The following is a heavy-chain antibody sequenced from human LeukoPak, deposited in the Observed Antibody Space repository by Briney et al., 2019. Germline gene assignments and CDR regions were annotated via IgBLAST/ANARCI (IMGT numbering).Heavy chain of an antibody. V-gene: IGHV3-30*18. CDR3: AKLAVAGTGVAFDI. Sequence: GGCLRLSCAASGFTFSSYGMHWVRQAPGKGLEWVAVISYDGSNKYYADSVKGRFTISRDNSKNTLYLQMNSLRAEDTAVYYCAKLAVAGTGVAFDIWGQGTMVTVSS. J-gene: IGHJ3*02. D-gene: IGHD6-19*01. CDR1: GFTFSSYG. CDR2: ISYDGSNK.